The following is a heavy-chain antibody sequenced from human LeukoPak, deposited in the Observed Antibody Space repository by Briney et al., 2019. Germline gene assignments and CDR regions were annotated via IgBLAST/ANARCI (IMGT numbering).Heavy chain of an antibody. Sequence: GSLRLSCAASGFPFSSYEMNWVRQAPGKGLEWVSYISSSGSAMYYADSVKGRFTISRDNARNSLYLQMSSLRAEDTAVYYCARDCLYFDSSGYFKLFDYWGQGTLVTVSS. J-gene: IGHJ4*02. CDR2: ISSSGSAM. CDR3: ARDCLYFDSSGYFKLFDY. D-gene: IGHD3-22*01. CDR1: GFPFSSYE. V-gene: IGHV3-48*03.